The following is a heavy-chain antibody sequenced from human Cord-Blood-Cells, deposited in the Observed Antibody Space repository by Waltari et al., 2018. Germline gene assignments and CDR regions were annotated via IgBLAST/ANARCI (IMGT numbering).Heavy chain of an antibody. J-gene: IGHJ4*02. V-gene: IGHV4-34*01. CDR3: ARGSYCSSTSCYGLDY. CDR2: INHSGST. CDR1: GGPFSGYY. D-gene: IGHD2-2*01. Sequence: QVQLQQWGAGLLKPSETLSLTCAVYGGPFSGYYWSWIRQPPGKGLEWIGEINHSGSTNYNRALKSRVTISVDTSKNQFSLELSSVIAAYTAVYYCARGSYCSSTSCYGLDYWGQGTLVTVSS.